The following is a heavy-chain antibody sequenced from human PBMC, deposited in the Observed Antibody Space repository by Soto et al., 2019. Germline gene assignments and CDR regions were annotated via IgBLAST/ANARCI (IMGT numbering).Heavy chain of an antibody. CDR2: VNWNGGST. D-gene: IGHD1-26*01. J-gene: IGHJ4*02. CDR3: VRGASLTFDY. Sequence: EVQLVASGGGVLRPGGSLRLSCAASGFTFDDYGMSWARQAPGKGLEWVSGVNWNGGSTGYADSVKGRFTISRDNAKNSLYLQMNSLRAEDTAFYYGVRGASLTFDYWGQGTLVTVSS. CDR1: GFTFDDYG. V-gene: IGHV3-20*04.